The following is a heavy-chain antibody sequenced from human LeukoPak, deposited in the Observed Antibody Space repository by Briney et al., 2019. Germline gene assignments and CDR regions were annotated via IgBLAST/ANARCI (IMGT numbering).Heavy chain of an antibody. CDR2: IDQSGTT. CDR3: PRVPQYDFGSAYLDS. J-gene: IGHJ4*02. V-gene: IGHV4-34*01. Sequence: PSETLSLTCVVYGGSFSGYYWSWIRQPPGKGLEWIGEIDQSGTTNYNPSLKSRVSISVDTSKKQFSLSLTSMTAADPDTFYCPRVPQYDFGSAYLDSWAEEPLLTVST. CDR1: GGSFSGYY. D-gene: IGHD3-3*01.